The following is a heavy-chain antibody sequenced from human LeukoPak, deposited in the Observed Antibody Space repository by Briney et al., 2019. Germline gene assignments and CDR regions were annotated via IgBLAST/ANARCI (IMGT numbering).Heavy chain of an antibody. V-gene: IGHV4-39*01. CDR2: IYYSGST. J-gene: IGHJ4*02. Sequence: PSETLSLTCTVSGGSISSSSYYWGWIRQPPGKGLEWIGSIYYSGSTYYNPSLKSRVTISVGTSKNQFSLKLSSVTAADTAVYYCARQGSGWYRIIDYWGQGTLVTVSS. CDR1: GGSISSSSYY. CDR3: ARQGSGWYRIIDY. D-gene: IGHD6-19*01.